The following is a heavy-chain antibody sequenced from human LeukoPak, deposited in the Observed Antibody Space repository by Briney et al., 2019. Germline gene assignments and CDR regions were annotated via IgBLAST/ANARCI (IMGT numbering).Heavy chain of an antibody. Sequence: GGSLRLSCAASGFTFSTYAMSWVRQAPGKGLEWVSAITGSGGSTYYADSVKGRFTISRDNSKNTLYLQMNSLRAEDTAVYYCAKLMVVAANAYWGQGTLVTVSS. V-gene: IGHV3-23*01. D-gene: IGHD2-15*01. J-gene: IGHJ4*02. CDR1: GFTFSTYA. CDR3: AKLMVVAANAY. CDR2: ITGSGGST.